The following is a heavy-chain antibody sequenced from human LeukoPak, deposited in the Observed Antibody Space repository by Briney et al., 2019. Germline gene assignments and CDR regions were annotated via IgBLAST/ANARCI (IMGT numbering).Heavy chain of an antibody. CDR2: ITSGSSTI. CDR1: GFTVSSNS. D-gene: IGHD3-22*01. Sequence: PGGSLRLSCTVSGFTVSSNSMNWVRQAPGKGLEWVSYITSGSSTIYYADSVKGRFTISRDNAKNSLYLQMNSLRVEDTAVYYCARAGGYYYFDYWGQGTLVTVSS. V-gene: IGHV3-48*01. CDR3: ARAGGYYYFDY. J-gene: IGHJ4*02.